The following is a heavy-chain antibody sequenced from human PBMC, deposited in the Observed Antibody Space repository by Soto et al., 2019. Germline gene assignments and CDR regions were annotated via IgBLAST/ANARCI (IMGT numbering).Heavy chain of an antibody. J-gene: IGHJ5*02. V-gene: IGHV3-23*01. CDR2: ISGSGGST. Sequence: EVQLLESGGGLVQPGGSLRLSCAASGFTFSSYAMSWVRQAPGKGLEWVSAISGSGGSTYYADSVKGRFTISRDNSKNTLYLQMHSLRAEDTAVYYCAKSPLFVVVPAEFDPWGQGTLVTVSS. CDR3: AKSPLFVVVPAEFDP. CDR1: GFTFSSYA. D-gene: IGHD2-2*01.